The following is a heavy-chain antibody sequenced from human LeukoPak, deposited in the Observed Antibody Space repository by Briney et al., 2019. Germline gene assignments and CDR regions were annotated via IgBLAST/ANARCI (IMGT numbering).Heavy chain of an antibody. CDR2: IYHSGST. J-gene: IGHJ6*03. V-gene: IGHV4-38-2*02. CDR3: ARVMARYYYMDV. CDR1: GYSISSGYY. D-gene: IGHD2-8*01. Sequence: SETLSLTCTVSGYSISSGYYWGWIRQPPGKGLEWIGSIYHSGSTYYNPSLKSRVTISVDTSKNQFSLKLSSVTAADTAVYYCARVMARYYYMDVWGKGTTVTVSS.